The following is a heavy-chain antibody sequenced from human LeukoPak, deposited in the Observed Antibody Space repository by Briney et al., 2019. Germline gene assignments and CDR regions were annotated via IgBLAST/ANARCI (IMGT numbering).Heavy chain of an antibody. J-gene: IGHJ3*02. V-gene: IGHV1-69*04. CDR1: GYTFTSYY. Sequence: GASVKVSCKASGYTFTSYYMHWVRQAPGQGLEWVGRIIPILGIANYAQKFQGRVTITADKSTSTAYMELSSLRSEDTAVYYCARDSSGSDAFDIWGQGTMVTVSS. D-gene: IGHD3-22*01. CDR2: IIPILGIA. CDR3: ARDSSGSDAFDI.